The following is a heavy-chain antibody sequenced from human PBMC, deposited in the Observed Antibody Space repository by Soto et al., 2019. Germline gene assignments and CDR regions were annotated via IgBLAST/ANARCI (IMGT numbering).Heavy chain of an antibody. V-gene: IGHV4-59*01. D-gene: IGHD3-3*01. CDR3: ARVLADRKNFWSWFDP. CDR2: IYYSGST. CDR1: GGSISSYY. J-gene: IGHJ5*02. Sequence: PSETLSLTCTVSGGSISSYYWSWIRQPPGKGLEWIGYIYYSGSTNYNPSLKSRVTISVDTSKYQFSLKLSSVTAADTAVYYCARVLADRKNFWSWFDPWGQGPLVTVSS.